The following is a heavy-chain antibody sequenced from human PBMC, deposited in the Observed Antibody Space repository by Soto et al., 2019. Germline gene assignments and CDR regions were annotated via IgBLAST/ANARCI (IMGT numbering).Heavy chain of an antibody. CDR3: ARRIVATETFDY. V-gene: IGHV4-31*03. Sequence: PSETLSLTFTVSGGSISSGGYYWSWIRQHPGKGLEWIGYIYYSGSTYYNPSLKSRGTISVDTSKNQFSLKLRSVTAADTAVYYCARRIVATETFDYWGDGTLVTGSS. J-gene: IGHJ4*01. CDR2: IYYSGST. D-gene: IGHD5-12*01. CDR1: GGSISSGGYY.